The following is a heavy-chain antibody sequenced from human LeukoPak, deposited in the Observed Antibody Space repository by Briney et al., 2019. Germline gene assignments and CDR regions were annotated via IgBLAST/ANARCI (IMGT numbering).Heavy chain of an antibody. CDR3: AREPYGDIPYHDAFDI. CDR1: GFTFSSYA. D-gene: IGHD4-17*01. J-gene: IGHJ3*02. Sequence: PGRSLRLSCAASGFTFSSYAMHWVRQAPGKGLEWVAVISYDGSNKYYADSVKGRFAISRDNSKNTLYLQMNSLRAEDTAVYYCAREPYGDIPYHDAFDIWGQGTMVTVSS. CDR2: ISYDGSNK. V-gene: IGHV3-30*09.